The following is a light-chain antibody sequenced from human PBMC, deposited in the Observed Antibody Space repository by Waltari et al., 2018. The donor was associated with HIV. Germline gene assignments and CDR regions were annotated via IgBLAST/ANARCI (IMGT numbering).Light chain of an antibody. J-gene: IGKJ1*01. CDR2: GAS. CDR3: QQYGSSPQT. Sequence: EIVLPQSQGTLPLSPGERATLPCRASQSVSSTYLAWYQHKPGQAPRLLIYGASSRATGIPDRFSGSESGTDFTLTITRLEPEDFAIYYCQQYGSSPQTFGQGTKVEI. V-gene: IGKV3-20*01. CDR1: QSVSSTY.